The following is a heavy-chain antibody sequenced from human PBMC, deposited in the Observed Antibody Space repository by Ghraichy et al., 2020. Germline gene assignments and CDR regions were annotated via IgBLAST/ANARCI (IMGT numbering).Heavy chain of an antibody. D-gene: IGHD3-9*01. V-gene: IGHV3-21*01. CDR1: EFTFSSYS. J-gene: IGHJ6*02. CDR2: ISSTSNYI. Sequence: GGSLRLSCAASEFTFSSYSMNWVRQAPGKGLEWVSSISSTSNYIYYVESVKGRFTISRDNARNSLYLQMNSLRAEDTAVYYCARYIFANNKYYGMDVWGQGTTVTV. CDR3: ARYIFANNKYYGMDV.